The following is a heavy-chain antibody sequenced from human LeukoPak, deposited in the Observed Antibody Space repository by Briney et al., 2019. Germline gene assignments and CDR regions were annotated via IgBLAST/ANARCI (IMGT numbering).Heavy chain of an antibody. J-gene: IGHJ4*02. Sequence: GGSLRLSCTVSGFTVSINSMSWVRQAPGKGLEWVSFIYSGGNTHYSDSVKGRFTISRDNSKNTLYLQMNSLRAEDTAVYYCAKGKDDSSGWYFFYWGQGTLVTVSS. V-gene: IGHV3-53*01. CDR2: IYSGGNT. CDR3: AKGKDDSSGWYFFY. D-gene: IGHD6-19*01. CDR1: GFTVSINS.